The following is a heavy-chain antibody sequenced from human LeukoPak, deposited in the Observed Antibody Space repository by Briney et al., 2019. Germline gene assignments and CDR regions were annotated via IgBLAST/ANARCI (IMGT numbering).Heavy chain of an antibody. CDR3: TSRGGSSLGDY. CDR2: IRSKANSYVT. CDR1: GFTFSGSA. Sequence: GGSLRLSCAASGFTFSGSAMHWVRQASGKGLEWVGRIRSKANSYVTAYAASVKGRFTISRDDSKNTAYLQMNSLKTEDTAVYYCTSRGGSSLGDYWGQGTLVTVSS. V-gene: IGHV3-73*01. D-gene: IGHD6-13*01. J-gene: IGHJ4*02.